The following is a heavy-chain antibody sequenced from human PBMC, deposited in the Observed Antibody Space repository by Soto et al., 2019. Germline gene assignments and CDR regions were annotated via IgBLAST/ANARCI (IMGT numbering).Heavy chain of an antibody. CDR1: GFTFSSYG. CDR2: ISYDGSNK. D-gene: IGHD5-18*01. Sequence: QVQLVESGGGVVQPGRSLRLSCAASGFTFSSYGMHWVRQAPGKGLEWVAVISYDGSNKYYADSVKGRFTISRDNSKNTLYLQMNRLRAEDTAVYYCANSLDSYGPHPCYWGQGTLVTVSS. J-gene: IGHJ4*02. CDR3: ANSLDSYGPHPCY. V-gene: IGHV3-30*18.